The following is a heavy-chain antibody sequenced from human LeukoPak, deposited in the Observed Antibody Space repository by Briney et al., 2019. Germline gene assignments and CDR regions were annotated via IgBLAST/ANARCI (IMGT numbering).Heavy chain of an antibody. V-gene: IGHV3-53*01. CDR3: ARDRSTDNGHCTGDFCYAEVG. J-gene: IGHJ4*02. D-gene: IGHD2-8*02. CDR2: IYGDGRT. CDR1: GFSVNTNY. Sequence: GGSLRLSCAASGFSVNTNYMSWVRQVPERGLEWVSIIYGDGRTYYADFLKGRFTISRDSSKNTLHLQMDDLRAEDTAVYYCARDRSTDNGHCTGDFCYAEVGRGQGTLVTVSS.